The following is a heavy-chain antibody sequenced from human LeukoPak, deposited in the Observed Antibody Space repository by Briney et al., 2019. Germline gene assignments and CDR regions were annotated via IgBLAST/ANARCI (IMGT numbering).Heavy chain of an antibody. V-gene: IGHV1-2*02. J-gene: IGHJ4*02. D-gene: IGHD3-22*01. CDR3: AREEYYYDSSGYLGY. Sequence: ASVRVSCKASGYTFTGYYMHWVRQAPGQGLEWMGWINPNSGGTNYAQKFQGRVTMTRDTSISTAYMELSRLRSDDTAVYYCAREEYYYDSSGYLGYWGQGTLVTVST. CDR2: INPNSGGT. CDR1: GYTFTGYY.